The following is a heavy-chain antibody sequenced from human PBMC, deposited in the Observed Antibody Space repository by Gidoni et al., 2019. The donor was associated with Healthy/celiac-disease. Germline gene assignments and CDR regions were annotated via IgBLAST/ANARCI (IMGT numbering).Heavy chain of an antibody. J-gene: IGHJ6*03. V-gene: IGHV5-51*01. CDR3: ARLGEQQLVYYYMDV. D-gene: IGHD6-13*01. Sequence: EVQLVQSGAEVKKPGESLKISCMGSGYSFTSYWIGWVRQMPGKGLEWMGIIYPGDSDTRYSPSFQGQVTIAADKSISTAYLQWSSLKASDTAMYYCARLGEQQLVYYYMDVWGKGTTVTVSS. CDR1: GYSFTSYW. CDR2: IYPGDSDT.